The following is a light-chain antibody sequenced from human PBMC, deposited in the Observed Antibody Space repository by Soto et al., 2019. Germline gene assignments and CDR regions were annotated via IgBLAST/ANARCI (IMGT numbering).Light chain of an antibody. CDR3: QQRSNWPGT. CDR2: DAS. J-gene: IGKJ3*01. Sequence: EIVLTHSPATLSLSPGARAILSCRASESVVTYLAWYQQKPGQAPRLLFYDASSRATGIPARFGGSGSGTAFTLTINSLEPEDFEVYYCQQRSNWPGTFGPGTKVDIK. V-gene: IGKV3-11*01. CDR1: ESVVTY.